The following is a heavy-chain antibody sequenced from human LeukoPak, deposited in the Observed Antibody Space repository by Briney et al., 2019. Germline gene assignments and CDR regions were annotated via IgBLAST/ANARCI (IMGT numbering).Heavy chain of an antibody. CDR2: ISSRGSTT. Sequence: GGSLRLSCAASGFIFSSYGMHWVRQAPGKGLEWVSYISSRGSTTYHADSVKGRFTISRDNAKNSLYLQMNSLRVEDTAVYYCARVIPPGRAAAGSFDYWGQGMLVTVSS. D-gene: IGHD6-13*01. CDR1: GFIFSSYG. V-gene: IGHV3-48*04. CDR3: ARVIPPGRAAAGSFDY. J-gene: IGHJ4*02.